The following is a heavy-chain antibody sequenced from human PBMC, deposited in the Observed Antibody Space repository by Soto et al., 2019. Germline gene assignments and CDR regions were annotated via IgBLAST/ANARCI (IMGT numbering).Heavy chain of an antibody. J-gene: IGHJ3*02. V-gene: IGHV1-18*01. Sequence: ASVKVSCKASGYTFTSYGISWVRQAPGQGLEWMGWISAYNGNTNYAQKLQGRVTMTTDTSTSTAYMELRSLRSDDTAVYYCASPWLVAGAFDIWGQGTRVTVSS. CDR1: GYTFTSYG. D-gene: IGHD6-19*01. CDR3: ASPWLVAGAFDI. CDR2: ISAYNGNT.